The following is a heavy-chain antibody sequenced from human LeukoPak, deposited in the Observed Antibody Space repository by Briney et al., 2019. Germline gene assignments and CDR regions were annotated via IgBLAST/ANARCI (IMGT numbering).Heavy chain of an antibody. V-gene: IGHV4-30-4*01. J-gene: IGHJ3*02. CDR2: IYYSGST. CDR3: ARDRPYYYDSSGSNDAFDI. CDR1: GGSISSGDYY. D-gene: IGHD3-22*01. Sequence: SETLSLTCTVSGGSISSGDYYWSWIRQPPGKGLEWIGYIYYSGSTYYNPSLKSRVTISVDTSKNQFSLKLSSVTAADTAVYYCARDRPYYYDSSGSNDAFDIWGQGTMVTVSS.